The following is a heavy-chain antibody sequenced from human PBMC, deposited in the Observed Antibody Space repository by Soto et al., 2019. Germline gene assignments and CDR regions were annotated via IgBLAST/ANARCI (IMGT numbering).Heavy chain of an antibody. Sequence: SETLSLTCTVSGGSISSYYWSWIRQPPGKGLEWIGYIYYSGSTNYNPSLKSRVTISVDTSKNQFSLKLSSVTAADTAVYYCASFNKVSEYFDYWGQGTLVTVSS. J-gene: IGHJ4*02. V-gene: IGHV4-59*01. CDR1: GGSISSYY. CDR3: ASFNKVSEYFDY. CDR2: IYYSGST. D-gene: IGHD3-10*01.